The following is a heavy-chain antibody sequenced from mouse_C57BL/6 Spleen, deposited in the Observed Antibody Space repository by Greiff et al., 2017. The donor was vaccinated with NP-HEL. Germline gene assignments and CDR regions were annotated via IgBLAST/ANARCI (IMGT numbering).Heavy chain of an antibody. CDR3: ARGEGYAGRFDY. J-gene: IGHJ2*01. Sequence: QVQLQQPGAELVMPGASVKLSCKASGYTFTSYWMHWVKQRPGQGLEWIGEIDPSDSYTNYNQKFKGKSTLTVDKSSSTAYMQLSSLTSEYSAVYYCARGEGYAGRFDYWGQGTTLTVSS. CDR2: IDPSDSYT. V-gene: IGHV1-69*01. CDR1: GYTFTSYW. D-gene: IGHD2-10*02.